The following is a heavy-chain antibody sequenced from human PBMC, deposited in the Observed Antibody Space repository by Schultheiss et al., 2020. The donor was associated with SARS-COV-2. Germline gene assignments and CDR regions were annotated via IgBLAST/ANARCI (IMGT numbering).Heavy chain of an antibody. CDR3: ARGSQRARDYYGMDV. CDR2: INHSGST. CDR1: GGSFSGYY. D-gene: IGHD5-24*01. J-gene: IGHJ6*02. V-gene: IGHV4-34*01. Sequence: SETLSLTCAVYGGSFSGYYWSWIRQHPGKGLEWIGEINHSGSTYYNPSLKSRVTISVDTSKNQFSLKLSSVTAADTAVYYCARGSQRARDYYGMDVWGQGTTVTVSS.